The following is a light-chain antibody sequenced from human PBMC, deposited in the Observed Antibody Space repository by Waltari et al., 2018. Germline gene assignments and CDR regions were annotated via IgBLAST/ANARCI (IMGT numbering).Light chain of an antibody. J-gene: IGKJ2*01. CDR1: ERISSSY. CDR2: FTS. CDR3: QQYNTWPYT. V-gene: IGKV3-15*01. Sequence: EILMPHPPGTLSASPGDSVSLSGRASERISSSYLAWYQQKGGQPPRLLIYFTSTMAAGVRARFSGSGSGTEFILTISSLQYEDFAVYYCQQYNTWPYTFGQGTKIEIK.